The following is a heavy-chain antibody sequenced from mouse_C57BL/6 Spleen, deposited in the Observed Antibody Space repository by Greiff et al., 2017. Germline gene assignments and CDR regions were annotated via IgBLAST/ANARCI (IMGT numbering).Heavy chain of an antibody. J-gene: IGHJ3*01. CDR2: IWGGGST. V-gene: IGHV2-2*01. D-gene: IGHD2-5*01. CDR1: GFSLTSYG. Sequence: QVQLQQSGPGLVQPSQSLSITCTVSGFSLTSYGVHWVRQSPGKGLEWLGVIWGGGSTDYNAAFISRLSISKDNSKSQVFFKMNSLQADDTAIYYCARTSYYSNSFAYWGQGTLVTVSA. CDR3: ARTSYYSNSFAY.